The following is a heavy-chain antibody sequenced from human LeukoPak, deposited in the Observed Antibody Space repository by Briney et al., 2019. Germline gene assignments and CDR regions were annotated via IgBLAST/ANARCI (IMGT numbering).Heavy chain of an antibody. CDR3: ARLGCSSGWYGTISDAFDI. CDR2: ISAYNGNT. Sequence: GASVKVPCKASGYTFTSYGISWVRQAPGQGLEWMGWISAYNGNTNYAQKLQGRVTMTTDTSTSTAYMELRSLRSDDTAVYYCARLGCSSGWYGTISDAFDIWGQGTMVTVSS. J-gene: IGHJ3*02. V-gene: IGHV1-18*01. D-gene: IGHD6-19*01. CDR1: GYTFTSYG.